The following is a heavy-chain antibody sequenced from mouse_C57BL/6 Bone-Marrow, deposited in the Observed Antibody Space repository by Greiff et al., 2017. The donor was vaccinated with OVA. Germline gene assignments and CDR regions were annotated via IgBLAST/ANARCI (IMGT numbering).Heavy chain of an antibody. D-gene: IGHD2-3*01. CDR1: GYTFTSYT. V-gene: IGHV1-4*01. CDR2: INPSSGYT. J-gene: IGHJ1*03. Sequence: VMLVESGAELARPGASVKMSCKASGYTFTSYTMHWVKQRPGQGLEWIGYINPSSGYTKYNQKFKDKATLTADKSSSTAYMQLSSLTSEDSAVYYCASPSYDGFNWYFDVWGTGTTVTVSS. CDR3: ASPSYDGFNWYFDV.